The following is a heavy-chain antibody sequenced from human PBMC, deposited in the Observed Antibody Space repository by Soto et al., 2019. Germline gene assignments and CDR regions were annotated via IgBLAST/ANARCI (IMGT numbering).Heavy chain of an antibody. Sequence: PSETLSLTCAVYGGSFSGYYWSWIRQPPGKGLEWIGEINHSGSTNYNPSLKSRVTISVDTSKNQFSLKLSSVTAADTAVYYCAGVPAAIYYYYYMDVWGKGTTVTVSS. D-gene: IGHD2-2*01. J-gene: IGHJ6*03. CDR1: GGSFSGYY. CDR2: INHSGST. CDR3: AGVPAAIYYYYYMDV. V-gene: IGHV4-34*01.